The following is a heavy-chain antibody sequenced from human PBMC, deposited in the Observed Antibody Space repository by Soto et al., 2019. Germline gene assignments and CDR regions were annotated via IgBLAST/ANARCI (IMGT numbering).Heavy chain of an antibody. CDR2: ISGSGGST. V-gene: IGHV3-23*01. D-gene: IGHD3-9*01. CDR3: AKDYDILTGYGWGYFDY. Sequence: GGSLRLSCAASGFTFSSYAMSWVRQAPGKGLEWVSAISGSGGSTYYADSVKGRFTISRDNSKNTLYLQMNSLRAEDTAVYYCAKDYDILTGYGWGYFDYWGQGTLVTVSS. CDR1: GFTFSSYA. J-gene: IGHJ4*02.